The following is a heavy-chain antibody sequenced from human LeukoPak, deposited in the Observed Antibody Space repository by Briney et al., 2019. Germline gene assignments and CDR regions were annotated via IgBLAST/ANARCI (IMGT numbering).Heavy chain of an antibody. Sequence: GGSLRLSCAASGFTFSSYWMSWVRQAPGKGLEWVANIKQDGSGKYYVDSVKGRFTISRDNAKNSLYLQMNSLRAEDTAVYYCAREHNGYSGYDSGKFDYWGQGTLVTVSS. CDR2: IKQDGSGK. V-gene: IGHV3-7*01. CDR1: GFTFSSYW. J-gene: IGHJ4*02. CDR3: AREHNGYSGYDSGKFDY. D-gene: IGHD5-12*01.